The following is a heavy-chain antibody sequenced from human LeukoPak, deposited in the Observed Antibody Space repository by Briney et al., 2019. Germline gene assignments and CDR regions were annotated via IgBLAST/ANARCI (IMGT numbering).Heavy chain of an antibody. CDR1: GFTFSNAW. V-gene: IGHV3-21*01. CDR3: AREPGYSGYDYSDY. CDR2: ISSSSSYI. Sequence: PGGSLRLSCAASGFTFSNAWMSWVRQAPGKGLEWVSSISSSSSYIYYADSVKGRFTISRDNAKNSLYLQMNSLRAEDTAVYYCAREPGYSGYDYSDYWGQGTLVTVSS. J-gene: IGHJ4*02. D-gene: IGHD5-12*01.